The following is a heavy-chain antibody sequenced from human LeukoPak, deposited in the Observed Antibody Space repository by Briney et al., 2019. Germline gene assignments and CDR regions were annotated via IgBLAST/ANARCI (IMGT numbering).Heavy chain of an antibody. J-gene: IGHJ6*02. CDR2: IYTSGST. CDR3: ASILVGVDYYYYGMDV. Sequence: SETLSLTCTVSGGSISSYYWSWIRQPAGKGLEWIGRIYTSGSTNYNPSLKSRVTMSVDTSKNQFSLKLSSVTAADTAVHYCASILVGVDYYYYGMDVWGQGTTVTVSS. D-gene: IGHD3-9*01. V-gene: IGHV4-4*07. CDR1: GGSISSYY.